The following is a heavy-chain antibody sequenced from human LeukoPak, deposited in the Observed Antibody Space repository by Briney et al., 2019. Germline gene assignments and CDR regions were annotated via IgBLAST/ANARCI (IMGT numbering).Heavy chain of an antibody. CDR2: ISGSGGST. CDR3: AKAVERRIVVVPAAMGSIDY. CDR1: GFTFSSYA. Sequence: GGSLRLSCAASGFTFSSYAMSWVRQAPGKGLEWVSAISGSGGSTYYADPVKGRFTISRDNSKNTLYLQMNSLRAEDTAVYYCAKAVERRIVVVPAAMGSIDYWGQGTLVTVSS. V-gene: IGHV3-23*01. J-gene: IGHJ4*02. D-gene: IGHD2-2*01.